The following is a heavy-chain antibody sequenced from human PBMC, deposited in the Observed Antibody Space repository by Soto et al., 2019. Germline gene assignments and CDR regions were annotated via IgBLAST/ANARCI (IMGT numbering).Heavy chain of an antibody. CDR1: GGSFSGYY. CDR2: INHSGST. Sequence: QVQLQQWGAGLLKPSETLSLTCAVYGGSFSGYYWSWIRQPPGKGLEWIGEINHSGSTNYNPSLKSRVTISVDTSKNQLSRKLSSGTAADTAVYYCARRLGRWLRNPYGMDVWGQGTTVTVSS. D-gene: IGHD5-12*01. J-gene: IGHJ6*02. V-gene: IGHV4-34*01. CDR3: ARRLGRWLRNPYGMDV.